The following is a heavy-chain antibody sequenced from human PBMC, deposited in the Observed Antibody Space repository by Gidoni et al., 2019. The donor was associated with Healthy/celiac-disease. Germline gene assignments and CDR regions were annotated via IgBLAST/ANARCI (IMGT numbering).Heavy chain of an antibody. D-gene: IGHD3-22*01. V-gene: IGHV4-31*03. CDR3: ASLRYYYDSSGYRPTYDAFDI. Sequence: QVQLQESGPGLVKPSQTLSLTCTVSGGSISSGGYYWSWIRQHPGKGLEWIGYIYYSGSTYYNPYLKSRVTISVDTSKNQFSLKLSSVTAADTAVYYCASLRYYYDSSGYRPTYDAFDIWGQGTMVTVSS. CDR1: GGSISSGGYY. CDR2: IYYSGST. J-gene: IGHJ3*02.